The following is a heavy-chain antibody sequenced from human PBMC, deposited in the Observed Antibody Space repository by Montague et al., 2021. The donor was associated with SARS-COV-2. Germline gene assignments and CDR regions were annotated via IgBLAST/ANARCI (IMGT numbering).Heavy chain of an antibody. CDR3: ATESILGVVIYAFAF. V-gene: IGHV1-24*01. D-gene: IGHD3-3*02. CDR2: FDPEHGET. CDR1: GYTLSEVP. Sequence: SVKVSCKASGYTLSEVPIHRVRQAPGEGLEWMGSFDPEHGETLYTQKFQGRVTMTEDPSTETAYLELSNLISDDTATYYCATESILGVVIYAFAFWGQGTLVTVSS. J-gene: IGHJ3*01.